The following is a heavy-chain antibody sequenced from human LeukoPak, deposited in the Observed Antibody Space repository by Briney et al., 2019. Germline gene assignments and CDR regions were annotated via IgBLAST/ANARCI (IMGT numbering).Heavy chain of an antibody. V-gene: IGHV4-4*07. J-gene: IGHJ5*02. CDR1: GGSISSYY. CDR3: AREGSGSYRNWFDP. CDR2: IYTSGST. D-gene: IGHD3-10*01. Sequence: SETRSLTCTVSGGSISSYYWSWIRQPAGKGLEWIGRIYTSGSTNYNPSLKSRVTMSVDTSKNQFSLKLSSVTAADTAVYYCAREGSGSYRNWFDPWGQGTLVTVSS.